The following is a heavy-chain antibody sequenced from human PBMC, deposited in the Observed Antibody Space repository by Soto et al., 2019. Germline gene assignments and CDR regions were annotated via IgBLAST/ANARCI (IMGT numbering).Heavy chain of an antibody. Sequence: SVKVSCKASGGTFSSYAISWVRQAPGQGLEWMGGIIPIFGTANYAQKLQGRVTITADESTSTAYMELSSLRSEDTAVYYCASGMDYYDSSGYHYWGQGTLVTVSS. J-gene: IGHJ4*02. CDR1: GGTFSSYA. CDR2: IIPIFGTA. CDR3: ASGMDYYDSSGYHY. V-gene: IGHV1-69*13. D-gene: IGHD3-22*01.